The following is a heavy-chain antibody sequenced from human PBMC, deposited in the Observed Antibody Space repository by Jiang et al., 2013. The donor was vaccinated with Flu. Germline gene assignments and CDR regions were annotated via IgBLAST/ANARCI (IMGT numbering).Heavy chain of an antibody. J-gene: IGHJ4*02. D-gene: IGHD3-10*01. CDR3: ARGGSSYYYGSGSYSTDY. Sequence: VKKPGSSVKVSCKASGGTFSSYAISWVRQAPGQGLEWMGGIIPMFGTANYAQKFQGRVTITADESTRTAYMELSSLRSDDTAVYYCARGGSSYYYGSGSYSTDYWGQGTLVTVSS. CDR1: GGTFSSYA. CDR2: IIPMFGTA. V-gene: IGHV1-69*01.